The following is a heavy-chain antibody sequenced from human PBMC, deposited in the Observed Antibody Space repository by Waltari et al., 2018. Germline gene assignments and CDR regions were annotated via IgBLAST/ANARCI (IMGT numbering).Heavy chain of an antibody. CDR2: IYSGGNG. V-gene: IGHV3-53*01. CDR1: GFTVRNNY. CDR3: ARFSHKDY. J-gene: IGHJ4*02. Sequence: EVQLVESGGGLIQPGGSLRLSCAASGFTVRNNYMCWVRQAPGKVLEWVSVIYSGGNGYYADSGKGRFTISRDNSKNTVYLQMNSLRAEDTALYYCARFSHKDYWGQGILVTVSS.